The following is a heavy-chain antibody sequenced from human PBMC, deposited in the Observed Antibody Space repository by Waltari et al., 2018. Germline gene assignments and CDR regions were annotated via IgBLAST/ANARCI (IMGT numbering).Heavy chain of an antibody. Sequence: QVQLVESGGGVVQPGRSLRLSCAASGFTFSSYAMHWVRQAPGKGPERVAVRSYDGSNQYYADSVKGRFTISRDNSKTTLYLQMNILRAEDTAVYYCARDNLASYCGGDCYSYYYGIDVWGQGTTVTVSS. D-gene: IGHD2-21*02. CDR3: ARDNLASYCGGDCYSYYYGIDV. J-gene: IGHJ6*02. CDR2: RSYDGSNQ. V-gene: IGHV3-30*01. CDR1: GFTFSSYA.